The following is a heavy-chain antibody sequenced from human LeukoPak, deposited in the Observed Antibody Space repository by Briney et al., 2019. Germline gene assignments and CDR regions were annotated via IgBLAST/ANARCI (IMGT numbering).Heavy chain of an antibody. D-gene: IGHD6-19*01. V-gene: IGHV3-30*04. CDR1: GFTFRSYA. Sequence: GGSLRLSCAASGFTFRSYAMHWVRQAPGKGLEWVAVILYDGSNEYYADSEKGRFTISRDNFRNILYLQINSLRTEDTAVYYCAGEGAVAGGMDYWGQGTLVTVSS. J-gene: IGHJ4*02. CDR2: ILYDGSNE. CDR3: AGEGAVAGGMDY.